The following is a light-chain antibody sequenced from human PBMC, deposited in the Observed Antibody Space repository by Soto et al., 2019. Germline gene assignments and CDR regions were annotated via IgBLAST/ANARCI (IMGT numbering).Light chain of an antibody. J-gene: IGLJ1*01. Sequence: QSVLTQPPSASGSPGQSVTFSCTGTSSDIGDYNYVSWYQQHPGKAPKLMIYEVTKRPSGVPDRFSGTKSGNTASLTISGLQAEDEADYYCCSYAGSYTWVFGSGTKVTVL. CDR1: SSDIGDYNY. CDR2: EVT. V-gene: IGLV2-8*01. CDR3: CSYAGSYTWV.